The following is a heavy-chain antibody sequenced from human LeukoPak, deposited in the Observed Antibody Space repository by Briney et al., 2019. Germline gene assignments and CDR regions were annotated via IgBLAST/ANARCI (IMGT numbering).Heavy chain of an antibody. CDR3: ARVFARSGETGGSHYYY. V-gene: IGHV1-69*05. Sequence: ASVKASCKASGGTFSSYAINWVRQAPGQRLEWMGGTIPIFGTANYAQKFQGRVAITTDESTSTAYRELSSLRSEDTAVYYCARVFARSGETGGSHYYYWGQGTLVTVSS. CDR2: TIPIFGTA. CDR1: GGTFSSYA. D-gene: IGHD1-26*01. J-gene: IGHJ4*02.